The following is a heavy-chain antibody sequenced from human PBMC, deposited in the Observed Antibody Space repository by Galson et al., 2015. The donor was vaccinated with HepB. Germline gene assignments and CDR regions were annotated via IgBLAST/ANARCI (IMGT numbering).Heavy chain of an antibody. CDR3: ARQRPRGAAAGTPWFDP. V-gene: IGHV5-51*01. D-gene: IGHD6-13*01. Sequence: QSGAEVKKPGESLKISCKGSGYTFTNYWIGWVRQMPGKGLEWMGIIWPGDSDTRYSPSFQGQVTISVDKSISTAYLQWSSLKASDTAMYYCARQRPRGAAAGTPWFDPWGQGTLVTVSS. CDR2: IWPGDSDT. J-gene: IGHJ5*02. CDR1: GYTFTNYW.